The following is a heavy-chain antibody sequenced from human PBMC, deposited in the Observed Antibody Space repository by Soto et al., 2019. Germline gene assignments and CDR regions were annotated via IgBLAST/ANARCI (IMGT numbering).Heavy chain of an antibody. J-gene: IGHJ5*02. CDR3: AKPYDSLEWLLYGLDWFDP. CDR2: ISGSGGST. CDR1: GFTFSSYA. D-gene: IGHD3-3*01. V-gene: IGHV3-23*01. Sequence: GGSLRLSCAASGFTFSSYAMSWVRQAPGKGLEWVSAISGSGGSTYYADSVKGRFTISRDNSKNTLYLQMNSLRAEETAVYYCAKPYDSLEWLLYGLDWFDPWGQGTLVTVSS.